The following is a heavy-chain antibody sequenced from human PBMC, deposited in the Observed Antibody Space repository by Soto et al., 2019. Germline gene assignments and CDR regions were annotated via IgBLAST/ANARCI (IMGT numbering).Heavy chain of an antibody. J-gene: IGHJ6*03. V-gene: IGHV3-33*01. D-gene: IGHD6-6*01. CDR3: ARTAYISSFYYYYMDV. CDR1: GFTFSSYG. CDR2: IWYDGSNK. Sequence: QVQLVESGGGVVQPGRSLRLSCAASGFTFSSYGMHWVRQAPGKGLEWVAVIWYDGSNKYYADSVKGRFTISRDNSKNTLYLQMTSLRAEDTAVYYCARTAYISSFYYYYMDVWGKGTTVTVSS.